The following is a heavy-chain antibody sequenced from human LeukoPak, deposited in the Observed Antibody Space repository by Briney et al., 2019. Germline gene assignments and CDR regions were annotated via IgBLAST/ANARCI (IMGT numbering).Heavy chain of an antibody. J-gene: IGHJ4*02. V-gene: IGHV3-43*01. CDR1: GLIFHDYT. CDR3: AKGPTIPSYYPSGSYYETKAQFDG. CDR2: ISRNGAVT. D-gene: IGHD3-10*01. Sequence: PGGSLRLSCAASGLIFHDYTMHWVRQAPGKGLELVSLISRNGAVTKYADSVRGRFTVSRDNSKNSLYLQMNSLRTEDTALYYCAKGPTIPSYYPSGSYYETKAQFDGWGQGTLVTVSS.